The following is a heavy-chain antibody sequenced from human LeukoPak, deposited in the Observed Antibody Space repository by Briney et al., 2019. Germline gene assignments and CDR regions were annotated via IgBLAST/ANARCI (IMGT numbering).Heavy chain of an antibody. V-gene: IGHV3-21*01. CDR3: ARAPLHLAMYHYFDY. Sequence: PGGSLRLSCAASGFIFNSHSMNWVRQAPGKGLEWVSSISSTSSYIYYADSVKSRFTISRDNAKNSLYLQMNSLRAEDTAVYYCARAPLHLAMYHYFDYWGQGTLVTVSS. J-gene: IGHJ4*02. CDR2: ISSTSSYI. CDR1: GFIFNSHS. D-gene: IGHD2-2*01.